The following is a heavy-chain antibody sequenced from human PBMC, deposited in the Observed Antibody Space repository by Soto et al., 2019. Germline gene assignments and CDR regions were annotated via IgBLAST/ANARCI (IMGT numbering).Heavy chain of an antibody. D-gene: IGHD6-13*01. J-gene: IGHJ6*02. Sequence: ASVKVSCNASGYTFTSYDINWVRQATGQGLEWMGWMNPNSGNTGYAQKFQGRVTMTRNTSISTAYMELSSLRSEDTAVYYCARTYSSSWYSYLYGMDVWGQGTTVTVSS. CDR2: MNPNSGNT. CDR1: GYTFTSYD. CDR3: ARTYSSSWYSYLYGMDV. V-gene: IGHV1-8*01.